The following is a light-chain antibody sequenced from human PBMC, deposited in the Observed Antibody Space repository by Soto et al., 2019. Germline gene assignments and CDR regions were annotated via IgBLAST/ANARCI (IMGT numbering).Light chain of an antibody. CDR3: QQSFSTPT. CDR1: QGISSY. CDR2: SAS. J-gene: IGKJ5*01. Sequence: DIQMTQSPSSLSACVGERVSIIFRMSQGISSYLAWYQQKPGKAPELLIYSASNLQSGVPSRFSGSGSGTDFTLTISSLQTEDFATYYCQQSFSTPTFGQGTRLEIK. V-gene: IGKV1-39*01.